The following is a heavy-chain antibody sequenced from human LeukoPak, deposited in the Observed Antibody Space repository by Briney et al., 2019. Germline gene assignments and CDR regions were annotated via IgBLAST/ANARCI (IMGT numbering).Heavy chain of an antibody. V-gene: IGHV3-66*01. D-gene: IGHD3-3*02. CDR3: TRDPPAVAISTYA. Sequence: GGSLRLSCAASGVSVSSNFMIWVRQAPGKGLEWVSLIYSGGETSYADSVKGRFSISRDNSKNTLYLQMNSLRVEDTAVYYCTRDPPAVAISTYAWGQGTLVTVSS. CDR2: IYSGGET. CDR1: GVSVSSNF. J-gene: IGHJ5*02.